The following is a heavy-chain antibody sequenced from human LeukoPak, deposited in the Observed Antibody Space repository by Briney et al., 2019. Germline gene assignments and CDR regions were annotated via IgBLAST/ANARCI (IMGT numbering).Heavy chain of an antibody. CDR1: GFTFGAYA. Sequence: GRSLRLSCLASGFTFGAYALHWVRQAPGKGLEWVAVISFDGTNKDYADSVKGRFTISRDDSKNTLYLQMNSLKTEDTAVYYCTTDLYIARLLIGKTAAAFSLDWGQGTLVTVSS. J-gene: IGHJ4*02. D-gene: IGHD6-13*01. CDR3: TTDLYIARLLIGKTAAAFSLD. CDR2: ISFDGTNK. V-gene: IGHV3-30-3*01.